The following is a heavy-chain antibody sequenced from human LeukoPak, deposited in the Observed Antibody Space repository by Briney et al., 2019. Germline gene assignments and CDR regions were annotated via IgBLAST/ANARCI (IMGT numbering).Heavy chain of an antibody. Sequence: SETLSLTCTVSGGSISSYYWSWIRQPPGKGLEWIGYIYYSGSTNYNPSLKSRVTISVDTSKNQFSLKLSSVTAADTAVYYCARYEEDAFDIWGPGTMVTVSS. V-gene: IGHV4-59*01. CDR2: IYYSGST. D-gene: IGHD3-3*01. CDR3: ARYEEDAFDI. CDR1: GGSISSYY. J-gene: IGHJ3*02.